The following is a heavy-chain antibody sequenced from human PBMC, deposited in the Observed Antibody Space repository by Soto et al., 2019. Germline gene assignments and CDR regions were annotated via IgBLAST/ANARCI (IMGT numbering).Heavy chain of an antibody. CDR2: IIPIFGTA. J-gene: IGHJ4*02. CDR3: ARAGNYYDSSGYYYGFEY. D-gene: IGHD3-22*01. CDR1: GGTFSSYA. Sequence: QVQLVQSGAEVKKPGSSVKVSCKASGGTFSSYAISWVRQAPGQGLEWMGGIIPIFGTANYAQKFQGRVTITADKSTSTAYMELSSRRSEDTAVSYCARAGNYYDSSGYYYGFEYGGQRALVTVSS. V-gene: IGHV1-69*06.